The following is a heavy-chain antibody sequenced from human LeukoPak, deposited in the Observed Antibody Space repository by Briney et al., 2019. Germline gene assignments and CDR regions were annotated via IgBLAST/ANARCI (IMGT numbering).Heavy chain of an antibody. CDR1: GGSISSGSYY. CDR3: ARDSPYDSSGYYYHY. D-gene: IGHD3-22*01. Sequence: SQTLSLTCTVSGGSISSGSYYWSWIRQPAGKGLEWIGRIYTSGSTNYNPSLKSRVTISVDTSKNQFSLKLSSVTAADTAVYYCARDSPYDSSGYYYHYWGQGTLVTVSS. V-gene: IGHV4-61*02. J-gene: IGHJ4*02. CDR2: IYTSGST.